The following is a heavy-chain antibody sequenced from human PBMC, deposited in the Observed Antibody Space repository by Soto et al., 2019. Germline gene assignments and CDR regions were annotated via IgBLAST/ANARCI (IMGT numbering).Heavy chain of an antibody. CDR3: ARVGLGAYDH. CDR1: GGIFSNFA. J-gene: IGHJ4*02. Sequence: QVQLVQSGAEVKKPGSSVKVSCKASGGIFSNFAFNWMRQAPGQGLEWMGGISPTLGTPHYAQKFLGRVTITADESTRTVYMEMSSLTVEDTAVYYCARVGLGAYDHWGQGTLVIVSS. D-gene: IGHD6-19*01. CDR2: ISPTLGTP. V-gene: IGHV1-69*01.